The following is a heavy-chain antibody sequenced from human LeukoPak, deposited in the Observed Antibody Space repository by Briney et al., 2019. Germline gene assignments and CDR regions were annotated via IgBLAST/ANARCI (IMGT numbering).Heavy chain of an antibody. CDR3: ARGEIIRITIFGLVIDGPPEY. CDR2: MNPNSGNT. D-gene: IGHD3-3*01. V-gene: IGHV1-8*01. CDR1: GYTFTSYD. Sequence: ASVKVSCKASGYTFTSYDINWLRQATGQGLEWMGWMNPNSGNTGYAQKFQGRVTMTRNTSISTAYMELSSLRSEDTAVYYCARGEIIRITIFGLVIDGPPEYCGQGTLVTVSS. J-gene: IGHJ4*02.